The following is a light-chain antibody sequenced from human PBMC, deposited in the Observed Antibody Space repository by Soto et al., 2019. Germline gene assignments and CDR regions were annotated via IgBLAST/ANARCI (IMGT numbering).Light chain of an antibody. CDR2: AAS. CDR3: QQADSFPLT. J-gene: IGKJ4*01. V-gene: IGKV1-12*01. CDR1: QDISSY. Sequence: DIQMTQSPSSVSASVGDRVTITCRASQDISSYLAWYQHTPGKAPNLRIYAASILQSGVPSRFSGSGSGTDFTLTISNRQPEVFATYYCQQADSFPLTLGGGTKVEIK.